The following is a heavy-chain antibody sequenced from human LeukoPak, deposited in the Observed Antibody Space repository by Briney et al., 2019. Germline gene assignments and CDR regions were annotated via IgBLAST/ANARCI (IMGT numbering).Heavy chain of an antibody. D-gene: IGHD3-3*01. Sequence: GASVKVSCKASGYTFTAYYIHWVRQAPGQGLEWMGWINPNSGDTNYAQKFQGRVTMTRDTSISTAYMELSRLRSDDTAVYYCARDFDETIFGVVTQDYWGQGTLVTVSS. CDR3: ARDFDETIFGVVTQDY. CDR1: GYTFTAYY. CDR2: INPNSGDT. J-gene: IGHJ4*02. V-gene: IGHV1-2*02.